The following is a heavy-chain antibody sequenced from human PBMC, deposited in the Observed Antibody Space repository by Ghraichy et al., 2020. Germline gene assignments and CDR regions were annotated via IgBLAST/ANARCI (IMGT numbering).Heavy chain of an antibody. D-gene: IGHD2-2*01. CDR1: GYTFTSYA. CDR2: INAGNGNT. CDR3: ARDLYCSSTSCYSDYYYYGMDV. Sequence: ASVKVSCKASGYTFTSYAMHWVRQAPGQRLEWMRWINAGNGNTKYSQKFQGRVTITRDTSASTAYMELSSLRSEDTAVYYCARDLYCSSTSCYSDYYYYGMDVWGQGTTVTVSS. J-gene: IGHJ6*02. V-gene: IGHV1-3*01.